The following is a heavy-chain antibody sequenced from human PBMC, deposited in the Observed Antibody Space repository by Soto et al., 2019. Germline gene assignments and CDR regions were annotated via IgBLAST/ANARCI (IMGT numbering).Heavy chain of an antibody. CDR2: IYYSGST. J-gene: IGHJ5*02. D-gene: IGHD7-27*01. CDR3: ARVERLGLMFDP. CDR1: GGSISSGVYY. Sequence: PSETLSLTCTVSGGSISSGVYYWSWIRQHPGKGLEWIGYIYYSGSTYYNPSLKSRVTISVDTSKNQFSLKLSSVTAADTAVYYCARVERLGLMFDPWGQGTLVTVSS. V-gene: IGHV4-31*03.